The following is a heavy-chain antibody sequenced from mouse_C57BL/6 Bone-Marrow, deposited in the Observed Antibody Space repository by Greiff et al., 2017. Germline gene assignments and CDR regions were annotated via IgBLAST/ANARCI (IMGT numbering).Heavy chain of an antibody. CDR3: AREDAYYYGSSLYFDY. J-gene: IGHJ2*01. Sequence: QVQLQQPGAELVKPGASVKMSCKASGYTFTSYWITWVKQRPGQGLEWIGDIYPGSGSTNYNEKFKSKATLTVDTSSSTAYMQLSSLTSEDSAVYYCAREDAYYYGSSLYFDYWGRGTTLTVSS. V-gene: IGHV1-55*01. CDR1: GYTFTSYW. CDR2: IYPGSGST. D-gene: IGHD1-1*01.